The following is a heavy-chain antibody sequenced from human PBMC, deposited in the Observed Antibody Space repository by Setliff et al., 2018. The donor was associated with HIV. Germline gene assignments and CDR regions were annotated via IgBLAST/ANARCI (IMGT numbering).Heavy chain of an antibody. Sequence: LSLTCPVSGGSTTSGGYYWSWIRQHPGKGLEYIGYIYYSGSTYYNPSLKSRVTMSIDTSTQQFFLNVTSVTAADTAVYYCAGFSYNFWVYRFDHWGQGALVTVSS. CDR1: GGSTTSGGYY. V-gene: IGHV4-31*03. CDR2: IYYSGST. CDR3: AGFSYNFWVYRFDH. J-gene: IGHJ4*02. D-gene: IGHD3-3*01.